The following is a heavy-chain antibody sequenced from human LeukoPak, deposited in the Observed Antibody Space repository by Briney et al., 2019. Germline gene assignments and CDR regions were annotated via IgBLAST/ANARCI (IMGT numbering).Heavy chain of an antibody. CDR2: INHSGST. CDR1: GGSFSGYY. J-gene: IGHJ6*03. V-gene: IGHV4-34*01. Sequence: SETLSLTCAVYGGSFSGYYWSWIRQPPGKGLEWIGEINHSGSTNYNPSLKSRVTISVDTSKNQFSLKLSSVTAADTAVYYCARGGIVVVPAERYYYHYMDVWGKGTTVTVSS. D-gene: IGHD2-2*01. CDR3: ARGGIVVVPAERYYYHYMDV.